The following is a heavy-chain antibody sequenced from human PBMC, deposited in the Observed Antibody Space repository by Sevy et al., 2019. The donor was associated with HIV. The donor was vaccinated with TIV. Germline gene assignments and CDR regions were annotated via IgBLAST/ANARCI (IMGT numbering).Heavy chain of an antibody. V-gene: IGHV3-21*01. J-gene: IGHJ5*02. D-gene: IGHD2-2*01. Sequence: GGSLRLSCAASGFTFSSYNMNWVRQAPGKGLEWVSSISSSSSYIYYADSVKGRFTISRDNAKNSLYLQMNSLRAEDTAVYYCASSGRCSSTSCPKNWFDPWGQGTLVTVSS. CDR3: ASSGRCSSTSCPKNWFDP. CDR1: GFTFSSYN. CDR2: ISSSSSYI.